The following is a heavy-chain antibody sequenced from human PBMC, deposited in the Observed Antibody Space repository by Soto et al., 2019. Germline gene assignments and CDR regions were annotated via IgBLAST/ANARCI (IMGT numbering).Heavy chain of an antibody. Sequence: SETLSLTCAVYGGSFSGYYWSWIRQPPGKGLEWIGSIYYSGNTYYNPSLKSRVTISVDTAKNQFSLKLSSVTAADTAVYYCARRYGGAFDIWGQGTMVTVSS. CDR3: ARRYGGAFDI. CDR1: GGSFSGYY. CDR2: IYYSGNT. D-gene: IGHD4-17*01. J-gene: IGHJ3*02. V-gene: IGHV4-34*01.